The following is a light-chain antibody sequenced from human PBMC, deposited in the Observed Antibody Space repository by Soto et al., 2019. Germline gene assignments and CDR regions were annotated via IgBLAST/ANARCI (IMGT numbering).Light chain of an antibody. V-gene: IGKV1-33*01. CDR3: QQYEGLPYT. J-gene: IGKJ2*01. CDR2: EAS. CDR1: QDIGNY. Sequence: DIQMTQSPSSLSASIGDRVTMTCQASQDIGNYLNWFQQRPGRAPKLLISEASHSQPGVPSRFSGRHSGADFTLTISSLLPEDVATYYCQQYEGLPYTFGRGTKLEIK.